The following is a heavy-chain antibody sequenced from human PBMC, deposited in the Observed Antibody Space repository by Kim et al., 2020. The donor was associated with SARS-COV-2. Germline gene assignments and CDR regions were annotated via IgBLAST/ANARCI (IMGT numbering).Heavy chain of an antibody. V-gene: IGHV4-39*01. CDR2: IYYSGST. J-gene: IGHJ3*02. Sequence: SETLSLTCTVSGGSISSSSYYWGWIRQPPGKGLEWIGSIYYSGSTYYNPSLKSRATISIDTSKNQFSLKLSSVTAADTAVYYCARPFYAYVWGSYRSYYAFDIWGQETMFTVSS. CDR1: GGSISSSSYY. D-gene: IGHD3-16*02. CDR3: ARPFYAYVWGSYRSYYAFDI.